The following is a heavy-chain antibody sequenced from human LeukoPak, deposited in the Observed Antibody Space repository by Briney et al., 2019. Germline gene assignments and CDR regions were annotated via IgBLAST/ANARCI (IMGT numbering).Heavy chain of an antibody. J-gene: IGHJ6*02. V-gene: IGHV3-53*01. CDR3: ARRRSGYSYEGRVYYYYGMDV. D-gene: IGHD5-18*01. CDR2: IYSGGST. CDR1: GFTVSSNY. Sequence: GGSLRFSGAASGFTVSSNYMSWVRQAPGKGLGWASVIYSGGSTYYADSVKGRFTISRDNSKNTLYLQMNSLRAEDTAVYYCARRRSGYSYEGRVYYYYGMDVWGQGTTVTVSS.